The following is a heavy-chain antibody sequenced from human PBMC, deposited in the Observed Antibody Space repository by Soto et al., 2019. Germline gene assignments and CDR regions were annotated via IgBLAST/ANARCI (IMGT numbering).Heavy chain of an antibody. V-gene: IGHV1-46*01. D-gene: IGHD3-10*01. CDR1: GYTFTSYY. Sequence: ASVKVSCKASGYTFTSYYMHWVRQAPGQGLERMGIINTSGGSTSYAQKFQGRVTMTRDTSTSTVYMELSSLRSEDTAVYYCARDGSYYGSGSPTPQFDYWGQGTLVTVSS. CDR2: INTSGGST. CDR3: ARDGSYYGSGSPTPQFDY. J-gene: IGHJ4*02.